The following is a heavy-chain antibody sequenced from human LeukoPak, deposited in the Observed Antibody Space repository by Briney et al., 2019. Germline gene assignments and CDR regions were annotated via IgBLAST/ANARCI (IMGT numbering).Heavy chain of an antibody. D-gene: IGHD2-2*01. J-gene: IGHJ4*02. CDR1: GYTFTGYY. CDR3: ARGRGLVVPAAIGY. V-gene: IGHV1-2*02. Sequence: GASVKVSCKASGYTFTGYYMYWVRQAPGQGLEWMGWINPNSGGTNYAQKFQGRVTMTRDTSISTAYMELSRLRSDDTAVYYCARGRGLVVPAAIGYWGQGTLVTVSS. CDR2: INPNSGGT.